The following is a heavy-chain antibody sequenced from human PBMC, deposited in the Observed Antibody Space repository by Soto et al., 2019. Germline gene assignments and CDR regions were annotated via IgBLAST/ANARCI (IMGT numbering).Heavy chain of an antibody. D-gene: IGHD1-26*01. CDR1: GFTLRNYW. V-gene: IGHV3-74*01. CDR3: ARDQEGAGGTADY. Sequence: EVQLVESGGGLVQPGGSLRLSCVASGFTLRNYWMHWFRQAPGKGLVWVSRITNDGSTTYYADSVKGRFTISIDNAKITLYLQVNSLRVEDTAVYYGARDQEGAGGTADYWGQGNLVTVS. J-gene: IGHJ4*02. CDR2: ITNDGSTT.